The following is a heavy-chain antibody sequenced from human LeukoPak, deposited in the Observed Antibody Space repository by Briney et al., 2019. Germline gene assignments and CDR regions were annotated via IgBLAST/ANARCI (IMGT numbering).Heavy chain of an antibody. CDR2: IFHSGTT. J-gene: IGHJ6*04. D-gene: IGHD5-12*01. CDR3: ASYRGYLDV. CDR1: GYSISSGFY. Sequence: SETLSLTCTVSGYSISSGFYWGWIRQPPGKGMEWIGSIFHSGTTYYNPSLKSRVTISVDTSKNQFSLKLSSVTAADTAVYYCASYRGYLDVWGKGTTVTVSS. V-gene: IGHV4-38-2*02.